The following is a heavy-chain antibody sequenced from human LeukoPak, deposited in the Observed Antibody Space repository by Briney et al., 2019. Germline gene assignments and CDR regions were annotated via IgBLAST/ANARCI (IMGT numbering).Heavy chain of an antibody. Sequence: SETLSLTCTVSGGSISSYYWSWIRQPPGKGLEWIGYIYTSGSTNYNPPLKSRVTISVDTSKNQFPLKLSSVTAADTAVYYCARRDSSGWRYYFDYWGQGTLVTVSS. CDR2: IYTSGST. CDR1: GGSISSYY. J-gene: IGHJ4*02. D-gene: IGHD6-19*01. V-gene: IGHV4-4*09. CDR3: ARRDSSGWRYYFDY.